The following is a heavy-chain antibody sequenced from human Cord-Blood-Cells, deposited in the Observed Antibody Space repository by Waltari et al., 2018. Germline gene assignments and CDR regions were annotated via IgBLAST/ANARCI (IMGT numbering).Heavy chain of an antibody. CDR1: GYTFTGYY. CDR3: ARLLRGTTGTNWFDL. J-gene: IGHJ5*02. D-gene: IGHD1-1*01. CDR2: INPNSGGT. V-gene: IGHV1-2*06. Sequence: QVQLVQSGTEVKKPGASVKVSCKASGYTFTGYYMHWVRQAPGQGLEWMGRINPNSGGTNYAQKFQGRVTMTRDTSISTAYMELSRLRSDDTTVYYCARLLRGTTGTNWFDLWGQGTLVTVSS.